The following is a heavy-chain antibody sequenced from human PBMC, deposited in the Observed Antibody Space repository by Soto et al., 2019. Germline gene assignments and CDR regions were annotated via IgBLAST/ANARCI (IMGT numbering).Heavy chain of an antibody. V-gene: IGHV3-21*01. CDR2: ISSSSSYI. J-gene: IGHJ4*02. Sequence: EVQLVESGGGLVKPGGSLRLSCAASGFTFSSYSMHWVRQAPGKGLEWVSSISSSSSYIYYADSVKGRFTISRDNAKNSLSLQMNRLRAEDTAVYYCAREGGDCSIPRDGNFDYWGQGTLVTVSS. CDR1: GFTFSSYS. D-gene: IGHD2-21*02. CDR3: AREGGDCSIPRDGNFDY.